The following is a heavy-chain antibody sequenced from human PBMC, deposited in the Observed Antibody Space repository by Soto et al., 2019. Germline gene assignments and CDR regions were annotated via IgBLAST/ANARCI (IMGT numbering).Heavy chain of an antibody. CDR3: ARPLNX. CDR1: GGSISSSSYY. J-gene: IGHJ4*02. CDR2: IYYSGST. Sequence: SETLSLTFTVSGGSISSSSYYWGWIRQPPGKGLELIGSIYYSGSTYYNPSLKSRVTISVDTSKKKFSLKLSSVTAADTAVYYFARPLNXWGQVTLVTVSX. V-gene: IGHV4-39*01.